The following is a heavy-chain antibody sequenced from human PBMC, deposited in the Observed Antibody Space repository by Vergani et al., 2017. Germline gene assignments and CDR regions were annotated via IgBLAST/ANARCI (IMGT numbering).Heavy chain of an antibody. D-gene: IGHD1-26*01. J-gene: IGHJ4*02. CDR3: AKVDGGNYWGPVHY. CDR1: GFTFDDYA. Sequence: EVQLVESGGGLVQPGRSLRLSCAASGFTFDDYAMHWVRQVPGKGLEWVSGISWNSGSIAYADSVKGRFTISRDNVKNSLYLQMNSLRAEDTAFYYCAKVDGGNYWGPVHYWGQGTLVTVSS. CDR2: ISWNSGSI. V-gene: IGHV3-9*01.